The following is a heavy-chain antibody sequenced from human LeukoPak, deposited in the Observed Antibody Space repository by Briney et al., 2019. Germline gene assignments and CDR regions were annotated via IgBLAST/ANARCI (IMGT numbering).Heavy chain of an antibody. D-gene: IGHD3-10*01. V-gene: IGHV3-30*03. Sequence: PGGSLRLSCAASGFTFSSYGMHWVRQAPGKGLEWVAVISYDGSNKYYADSVKGRFTISRDNSKNTLYLQMNSLRAEDTAVYYCATPQGWFGEYHHGGIDYWGQGTLVTVSS. CDR3: ATPQGWFGEYHHGGIDY. J-gene: IGHJ4*02. CDR2: ISYDGSNK. CDR1: GFTFSSYG.